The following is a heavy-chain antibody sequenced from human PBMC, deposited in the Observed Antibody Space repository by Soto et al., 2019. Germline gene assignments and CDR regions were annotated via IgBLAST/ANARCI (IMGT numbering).Heavy chain of an antibody. CDR1: DGSFSGYY. CDR2: INHSGST. J-gene: IGHJ6*02. V-gene: IGHV4-34*01. Sequence: SETLSLTCGVDDGSFSGYYGSWIRQTPGKGLEWIGEINHSGSTNYNPSLKSRVTISVDTSKNQFSLKLSSVTAADTAVYYCARAPYCSSTSCPSYYYGMDVWGQGTTVTVSS. CDR3: ARAPYCSSTSCPSYYYGMDV. D-gene: IGHD2-2*01.